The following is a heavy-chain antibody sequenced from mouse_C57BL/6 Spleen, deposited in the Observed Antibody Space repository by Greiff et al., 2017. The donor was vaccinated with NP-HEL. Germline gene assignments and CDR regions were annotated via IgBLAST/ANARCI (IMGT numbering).Heavy chain of an antibody. J-gene: IGHJ2*01. CDR3: ARDGYYGSSHFDY. D-gene: IGHD1-1*01. CDR2: ISDGGSYT. CDR1: GFTFSSYA. V-gene: IGHV5-4*01. Sequence: DVMLVESGGGLVKPGGSLKLSCAASGFTFSSYAMSWVRQTPEKRLEWVATISDGGSYTYYPDNVKGRFTISRDNAKNNLYLQMSHLKSEDTAMYYCARDGYYGSSHFDYWGQGTTLTVSS.